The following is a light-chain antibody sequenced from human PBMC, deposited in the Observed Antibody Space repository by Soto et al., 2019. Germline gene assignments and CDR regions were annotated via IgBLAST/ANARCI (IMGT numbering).Light chain of an antibody. CDR2: GAS. V-gene: IGKV3-20*01. CDR1: QSVSSSY. Sequence: EIVLTQSPGTLSLSPGERATLSCRASQSVSSSYLAWYQQKHGQAPRLLIYGASSRATGIPDRFSGSGSGTAFTLTISRLEPEDFAVYYCQQYGSSPPYTFGQGTKLEIK. J-gene: IGKJ2*01. CDR3: QQYGSSPPYT.